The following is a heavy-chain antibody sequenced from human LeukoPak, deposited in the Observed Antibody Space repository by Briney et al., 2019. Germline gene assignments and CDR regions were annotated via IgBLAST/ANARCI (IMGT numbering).Heavy chain of an antibody. D-gene: IGHD3-22*01. CDR2: MNPNSGST. CDR1: GYTFTIYD. V-gene: IGHV1-8*01. CDR3: ARLNYYDSSGYASDFDY. Sequence: ASVTVSFTASGYTFTIYDINWVRQAPGQGREWMGWMNPNSGSTGYAQKFQGRGTMTRNTSISTAYMELSSLRSEDTAVYYCARLNYYDSSGYASDFDYWGQGTLVTVSS. J-gene: IGHJ4*02.